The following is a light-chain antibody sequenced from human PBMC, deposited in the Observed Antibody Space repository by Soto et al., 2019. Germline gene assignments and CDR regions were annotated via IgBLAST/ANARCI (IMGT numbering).Light chain of an antibody. V-gene: IGKV1-39*01. CDR3: QQTYRSPT. CDR1: QSITTF. J-gene: IGKJ1*01. Sequence: IQMTQSPSSLSASVGDRVTITCRPSQSITTFLNWYQQTPGKAPKLLIYSTSTLQSGVPSRFSGSGSETVFTLTISSLQPEDFATDFCQQTYRSPTFGQGTKVEIK. CDR2: STS.